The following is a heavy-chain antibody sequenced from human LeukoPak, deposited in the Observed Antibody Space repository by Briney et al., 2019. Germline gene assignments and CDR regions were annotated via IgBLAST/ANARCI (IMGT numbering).Heavy chain of an antibody. Sequence: ASVKVSCKVSGYTLTELSMHWVRQAPGQGLEWMGWINPNSGGTNYAQKFQGRVTMTRDTSISTAYMELSRLRSDDTAVYYCARDLEYCSSTSCYLNDAFDIWGQGTMVTVSS. J-gene: IGHJ3*02. CDR2: INPNSGGT. D-gene: IGHD2-2*01. V-gene: IGHV1-2*02. CDR1: GYTLTELS. CDR3: ARDLEYCSSTSCYLNDAFDI.